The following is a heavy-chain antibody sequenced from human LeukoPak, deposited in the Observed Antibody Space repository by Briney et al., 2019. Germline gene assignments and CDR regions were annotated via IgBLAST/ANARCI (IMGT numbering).Heavy chain of an antibody. CDR2: INPNSGGT. J-gene: IGHJ4*02. D-gene: IGHD1-14*01. Sequence: ASVKVSCKASGYTFTVYYMHRVRQAPGQGLGWMGWINPNSGGTNYAEKFEGGVTMTRDTSISTAYMELSRLRSDDTAVYHCARSNTGLDYWGQGTLVNVSS. CDR3: ARSNTGLDY. CDR1: GYTFTVYY. V-gene: IGHV1-2*02.